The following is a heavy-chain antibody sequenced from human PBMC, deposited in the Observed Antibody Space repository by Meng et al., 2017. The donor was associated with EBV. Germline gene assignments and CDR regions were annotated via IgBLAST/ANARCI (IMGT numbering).Heavy chain of an antibody. CDR2: IWYDGSNK. Sequence: QVQLVESGGGVVQPGRSLRLPCAASGFTFGSYGMHWVRQAPGKGLEWVAVIWYDGSNKYYADSVKGRFTISRDNSKNTLYLQMNSLGAEDTAVYYCAKTYSSSWYYFDYWGQGTLVTVYS. CDR3: AKTYSSSWYYFDY. CDR1: GFTFGSYG. V-gene: IGHV3-33*06. D-gene: IGHD6-13*01. J-gene: IGHJ4*02.